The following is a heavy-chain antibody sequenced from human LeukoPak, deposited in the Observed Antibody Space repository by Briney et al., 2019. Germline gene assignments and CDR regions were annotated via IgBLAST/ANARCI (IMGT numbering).Heavy chain of an antibody. D-gene: IGHD5-24*01. CDR1: GFTLSSYG. J-gene: IGHJ4*02. Sequence: GGSLRLSCAASGFTLSSYGMHWVRQAPGKGLEWVAVISYDGSNKYYADSVKGRFTISRDNSKNTLYLQMNSLRAEDTAVYYCAKDSRDGFLPDYWGQGTLVTVSS. CDR2: ISYDGSNK. V-gene: IGHV3-30*18. CDR3: AKDSRDGFLPDY.